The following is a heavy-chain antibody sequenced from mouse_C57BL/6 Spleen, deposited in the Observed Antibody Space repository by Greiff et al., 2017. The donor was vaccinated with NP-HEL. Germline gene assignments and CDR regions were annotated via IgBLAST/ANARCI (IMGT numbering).Heavy chain of an antibody. J-gene: IGHJ4*01. CDR2: IYPRDGST. D-gene: IGHD1-1*01. V-gene: IGHV1-85*01. CDR1: GYTFTSYD. CDR3: AREDYGSSGRAMDY. Sequence: VQLQQSGPELVKPGASVKLSCKASGYTFTSYDINWVKQRPGQGLEWIGWIYPRDGSTKYNEKFKGKATLTVDTSSSTAYMELHSLTSEDSAVYFCAREDYGSSGRAMDYWGQGTSVTVSS.